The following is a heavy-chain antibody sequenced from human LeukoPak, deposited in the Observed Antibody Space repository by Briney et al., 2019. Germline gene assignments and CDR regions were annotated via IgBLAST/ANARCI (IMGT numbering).Heavy chain of an antibody. CDR2: ISAYNGNT. Sequence: ASVKVSCKASGYTFTSYGISWVRQAPGQGLEWMGWISAYNGNTNYAQKLQGRVTTTTDTSTSTAYMELRSLRSDDTAVYYCARFNWNYGLYYFDYWGQGTLVTVSS. CDR1: GYTFTSYG. J-gene: IGHJ4*02. V-gene: IGHV1-18*01. D-gene: IGHD1-7*01. CDR3: ARFNWNYGLYYFDY.